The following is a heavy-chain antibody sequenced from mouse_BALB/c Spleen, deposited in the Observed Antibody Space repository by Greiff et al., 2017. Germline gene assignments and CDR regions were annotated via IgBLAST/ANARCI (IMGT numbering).Heavy chain of an antibody. CDR1: GFSLTGYG. D-gene: IGHD3-2*01. CDR2: IWGDGST. Sequence: VQLVESGPGLVAPSQSLSISCTASGFSLTGYGVNWVRQPPGKGLEWLGMIWGDGSTDYYSALKSRLSISKDNSKSQAFLKMNRLQTDDTARYYSARDPFRQLGWDYWGQGTAVTVSA. V-gene: IGHV2-6-7*01. J-gene: IGHJ4*01. CDR3: ARDPFRQLGWDY.